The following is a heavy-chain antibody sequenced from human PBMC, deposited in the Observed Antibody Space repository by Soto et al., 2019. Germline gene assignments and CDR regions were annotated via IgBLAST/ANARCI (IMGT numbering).Heavy chain of an antibody. CDR1: GFTFHDYA. V-gene: IGHV3-9*01. Sequence: GGSLRLSCAASGFTFHDYAMHWVRQAPGKGLEWVSGISWNSDSIGYADSVKGRFTISRDNAKDSLYLQMNSLRAEDTAFYCCAKDPSVPGYYYGMDVWGQGTTVTVSS. CDR2: ISWNSDSI. J-gene: IGHJ6*02. CDR3: AKDPSVPGYYYGMDV. D-gene: IGHD2-2*01.